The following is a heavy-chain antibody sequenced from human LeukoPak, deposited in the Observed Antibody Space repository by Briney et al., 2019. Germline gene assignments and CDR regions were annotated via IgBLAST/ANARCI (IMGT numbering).Heavy chain of an antibody. CDR1: GFTFSSYA. CDR3: ATSLGYCSGGSCPPSY. Sequence: PGGSLRLSXAASGFTFSSYAMSWVRQAPGKGLEWVSAISGGGGSTYYADSVKGRFTISRDNSKNTLYLQMNSLRAEDTAVYYCATSLGYCSGGSCPPSYWGQGSLVTVSS. CDR2: ISGGGGST. J-gene: IGHJ4*02. V-gene: IGHV3-23*01. D-gene: IGHD2-15*01.